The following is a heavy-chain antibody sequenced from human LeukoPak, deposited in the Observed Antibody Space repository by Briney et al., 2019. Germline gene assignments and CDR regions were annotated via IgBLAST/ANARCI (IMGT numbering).Heavy chain of an antibody. CDR1: GGSISSSSYY. J-gene: IGHJ4*02. D-gene: IGHD6-6*01. Sequence: PSETLSLTCTVSGGSISSSSYYWGWIRQPPGKGLEWIGSIYYSGSTYYNPSLKSRVTISVDTSKNQFSLKLSSVTAADTAVYYCARGSSPAGEFDYWGQGTLVTVSS. CDR2: IYYSGST. V-gene: IGHV4-39*01. CDR3: ARGSSPAGEFDY.